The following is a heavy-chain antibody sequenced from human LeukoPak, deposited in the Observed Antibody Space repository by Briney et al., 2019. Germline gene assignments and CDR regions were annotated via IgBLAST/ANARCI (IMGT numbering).Heavy chain of an antibody. CDR3: ARGSLLWFGELPSAFDY. V-gene: IGHV3-30*04. Sequence: GRSLRLSCAASGFTFSSYAMHWVRQAPGKGLEWVAVISYDGSNKYYADSVKGRFTISRDNSKNTLYLQMNSLRAEDTAVYYCARGSLLWFGELPSAFDYWGQGTLVTVSS. CDR2: ISYDGSNK. D-gene: IGHD3-10*01. J-gene: IGHJ4*02. CDR1: GFTFSSYA.